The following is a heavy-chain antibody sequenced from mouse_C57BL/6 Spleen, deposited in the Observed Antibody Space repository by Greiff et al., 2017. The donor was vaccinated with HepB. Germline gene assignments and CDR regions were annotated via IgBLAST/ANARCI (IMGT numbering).Heavy chain of an antibody. CDR2: IYPGSGST. D-gene: IGHD2-4*01. Sequence: VQLQQPGAELVKPGASVKMSCKASGYTFTSYWITWVKQRPGQGLEWIGDIYPGSGSTNYNEKFKSKATLTVDTSSSTAYMQLSSLTSEDSAVYCCARGDDYDVAWFAYWGQGTLVTVSS. V-gene: IGHV1-55*01. CDR1: GYTFTSYW. J-gene: IGHJ3*01. CDR3: ARGDDYDVAWFAY.